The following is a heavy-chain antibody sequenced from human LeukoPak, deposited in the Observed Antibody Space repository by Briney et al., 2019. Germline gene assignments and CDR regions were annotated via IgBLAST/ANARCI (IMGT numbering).Heavy chain of an antibody. J-gene: IGHJ4*02. CDR3: ARQVTFGYAYAYYFDY. D-gene: IGHD5-18*01. CDR1: GGSISTSYYY. V-gene: IGHV4-39*01. CDR2: IHNSEST. Sequence: SETLSLTCTVSGGSISTSYYYWGWIRLPPGKGLEWIGNIHNSESTYYNPSLKSRVTISVDTSKNQFSLKLSSVTAADTAVYYCARQVTFGYAYAYYFDYWGQGSLVTVSS.